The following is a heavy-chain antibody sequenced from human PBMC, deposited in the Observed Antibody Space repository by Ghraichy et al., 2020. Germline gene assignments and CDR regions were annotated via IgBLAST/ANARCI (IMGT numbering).Heavy chain of an antibody. D-gene: IGHD3-22*01. CDR1: GFTFSSYA. CDR2: ISGTGGST. V-gene: IGHV3-23*01. Sequence: GGSLRLSCAASGFTFSSYAMSWVRQAPGKGLEWVSAISGTGGSTYYADSVKGRFTISRDNSKNTVFLQMNSLRAEDTAVYYCARGFITMVVVVIWDQDAFDIWGQGTMVTVSS. J-gene: IGHJ3*02. CDR3: ARGFITMVVVVIWDQDAFDI.